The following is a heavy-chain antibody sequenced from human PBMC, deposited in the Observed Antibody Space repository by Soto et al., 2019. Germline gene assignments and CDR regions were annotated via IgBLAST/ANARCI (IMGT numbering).Heavy chain of an antibody. CDR3: TRHRIIWANHMTTVISNDGFDI. Sequence: SVKVSCKASGFTFTSSAVQWVRQARGQRLEWIGWIVVGSGNTNYAQKFQERVTITRDMSTSTAYMELSSLRSEDTAVYYCTRHRIIWANHMTTVISNDGFDIWGQGTMVTVSS. V-gene: IGHV1-58*01. CDR2: IVVGSGNT. CDR1: GFTFTSSA. D-gene: IGHD4-17*01. J-gene: IGHJ3*02.